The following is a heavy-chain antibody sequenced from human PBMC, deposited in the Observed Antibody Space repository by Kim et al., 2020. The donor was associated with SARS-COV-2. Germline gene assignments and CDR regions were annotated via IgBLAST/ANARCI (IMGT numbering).Heavy chain of an antibody. CDR1: GYTFTGYY. CDR2: INPNSGGT. D-gene: IGHD3-3*01. CDR3: ARNYDCWSGYPGEDYYYGMDV. Sequence: ASVKVSCKASGYTFTGYYMHWVRQAPGQGLEWMGRINPNSGGTNYAQKFQGRVTMTRDTSISTAYMELSRLRSDDTAVYYCARNYDCWSGYPGEDYYYGMDVWGQGTTVTVSS. V-gene: IGHV1-2*06. J-gene: IGHJ6*02.